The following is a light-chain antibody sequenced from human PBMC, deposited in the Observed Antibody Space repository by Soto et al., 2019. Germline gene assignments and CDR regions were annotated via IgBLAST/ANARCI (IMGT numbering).Light chain of an antibody. CDR2: GAS. J-gene: IGKJ1*01. Sequence: EMVLTQSPGTLSLSPGERATLSCRASQGVSGDYLAWYQQKPGQAPRLLIYGASNRATGIPDRFSGSGSGTDFTLTISRLEPEDFAVYYCQQYGSSGTFGQGTKVDIK. CDR1: QGVSGDY. CDR3: QQYGSSGT. V-gene: IGKV3-20*01.